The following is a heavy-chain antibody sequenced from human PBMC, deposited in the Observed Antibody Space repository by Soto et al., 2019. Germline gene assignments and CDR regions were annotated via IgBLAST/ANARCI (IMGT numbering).Heavy chain of an antibody. D-gene: IGHD6-13*01. J-gene: IGHJ5*02. CDR3: ARTGSSSWYWFDP. V-gene: IGHV1-3*01. CDR1: GYTFTSYA. Sequence: QVQLVQSGAEVKKPGASVKVSCKASGYTFTSYAMHWVRQAPGQRLEWMGWINAGNGNTKYSQKFQGRVTITRDTSASTAYMGRSSLRSEDTAVYYCARTGSSSWYWFDPWGQGTLVTVSS. CDR2: INAGNGNT.